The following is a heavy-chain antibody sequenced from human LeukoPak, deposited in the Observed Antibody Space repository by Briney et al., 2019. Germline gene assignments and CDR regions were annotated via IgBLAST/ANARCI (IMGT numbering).Heavy chain of an antibody. CDR3: ATGERLVPAAMWFDY. CDR1: GYTFTDYY. V-gene: IGHV1-2*02. Sequence: GASVKVSCKASGYTFTDYYMHWVRQAPGQGLEWMGWINPKSGGRSYAQRFQGRATMTRDTSISTAYMELSRLRSDDTAVYYCATGERLVPAAMWFDYWGQGTLVTVSS. D-gene: IGHD2-2*01. CDR2: INPKSGGR. J-gene: IGHJ4*02.